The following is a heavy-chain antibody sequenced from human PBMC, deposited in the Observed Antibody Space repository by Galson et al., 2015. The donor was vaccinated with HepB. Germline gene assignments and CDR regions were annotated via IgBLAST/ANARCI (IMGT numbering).Heavy chain of an antibody. J-gene: IGHJ4*02. Sequence: SVKVSCKASGYTFINFGISWVRQAPGQGLVWMAWISAYNGNTDYAQKFQGRVTMTTDTSTSTAYMEVRGLTSDDTAIYYCATARYSTSPPDNWGQGTLVTVSS. V-gene: IGHV1-18*01. CDR1: GYTFINFG. D-gene: IGHD6-6*01. CDR2: ISAYNGNT. CDR3: ATARYSTSPPDN.